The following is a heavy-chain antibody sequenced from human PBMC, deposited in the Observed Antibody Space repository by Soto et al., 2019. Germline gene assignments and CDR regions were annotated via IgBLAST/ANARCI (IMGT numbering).Heavy chain of an antibody. CDR3: AMVDVYVTPSPQDV. V-gene: IGHV1-18*01. J-gene: IGHJ6*02. CDR1: GYRFTSYG. D-gene: IGHD3-16*01. CDR2: INAYNGNT. Sequence: QVQLVQSGAEVKNPGASVKVSCKASGYRFTSYGIGWVRQAPGQGLEWMGWINAYNGNTNYAQNVQGRVTLTTDTSTSTAYMELRSLRSTDTAVYYCAMVDVYVTPSPQDVWGQGTTVTVSS.